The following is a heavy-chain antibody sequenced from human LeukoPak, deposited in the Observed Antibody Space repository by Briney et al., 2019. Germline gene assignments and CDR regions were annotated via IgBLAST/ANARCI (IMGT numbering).Heavy chain of an antibody. D-gene: IGHD2-2*02. J-gene: IGHJ3*02. CDR1: GGCISSYY. V-gene: IGHV4-59*01. CDR3: ARMIYCSSTSCYRSSAFDI. Sequence: SETLSLTCTVSGGCISSYYWSWIRQPPGKGLEWIGYIYYSGSTNYNPSLKSRVTISVDTSKNQFSLKLSSVTAADTAVYYCARMIYCSSTSCYRSSAFDIWGQGTMVTVSS. CDR2: IYYSGST.